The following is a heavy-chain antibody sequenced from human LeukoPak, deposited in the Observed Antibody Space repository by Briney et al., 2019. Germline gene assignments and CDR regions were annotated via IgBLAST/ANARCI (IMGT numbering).Heavy chain of an antibody. D-gene: IGHD6-6*01. CDR3: ARGQSPFVSSSSYFDY. Sequence: SETLSLTCAVYGGSFSGYYWSWIRQPPGKGLEWIGEISHSGSTNYNPSLKSRVTISVDTSKNQFSLKLSSVTAADTAVYYCARGQSPFVSSSSYFDYWGQGTLVTVSS. CDR1: GGSFSGYY. CDR2: ISHSGST. J-gene: IGHJ4*02. V-gene: IGHV4-34*01.